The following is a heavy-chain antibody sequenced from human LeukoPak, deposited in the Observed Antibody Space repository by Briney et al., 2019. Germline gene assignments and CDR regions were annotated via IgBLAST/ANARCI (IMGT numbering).Heavy chain of an antibody. CDR2: IYTSGST. CDR1: GGSISSGSYY. D-gene: IGHD2-15*01. V-gene: IGHV4-61*02. CDR3: ASSMVVRHYYYYYMDV. Sequence: SETLSLTCTVSGGSISSGSYYWSWIRQPAGKGLEWIGRIYTSGSTNYDPSLKSRVTISVDTSKNQFSLKLSSVTAADTAVYYCASSMVVRHYYYYYMDVWGKGTTVTVSS. J-gene: IGHJ6*03.